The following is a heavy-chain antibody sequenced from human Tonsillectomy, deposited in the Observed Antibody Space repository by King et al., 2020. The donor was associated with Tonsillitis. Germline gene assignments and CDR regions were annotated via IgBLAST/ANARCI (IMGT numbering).Heavy chain of an antibody. Sequence: VQLVESGGGLVQPGRSLRLSCAASGFTFDDYGMHWVRQAPGKGLEWVSGISWNSGRIGYADSVKGRFTISRDNAKNSLYLQMNSLRAEDTALYYCAKDMVGSYLDYYMDVWGKGTTVTVSS. D-gene: IGHD1-26*01. CDR3: AKDMVGSYLDYYMDV. V-gene: IGHV3-9*01. J-gene: IGHJ6*03. CDR1: GFTFDDYG. CDR2: ISWNSGRI.